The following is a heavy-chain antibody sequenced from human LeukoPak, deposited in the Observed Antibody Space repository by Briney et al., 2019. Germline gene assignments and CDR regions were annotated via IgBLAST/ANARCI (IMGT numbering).Heavy chain of an antibody. J-gene: IGHJ4*02. Sequence: GGSLRLSCAGSGFTFSTDWMYWFRQAPGKGLVWVSRMNLDGTRASYADSVKGRFTISRDNAKNTVYLQMSSLRVEDTAIYYCARGIPQRDWGQGTLVTVSS. V-gene: IGHV3-74*03. CDR3: ARGIPQRD. CDR1: GFTFSTDW. CDR2: MNLDGTRA.